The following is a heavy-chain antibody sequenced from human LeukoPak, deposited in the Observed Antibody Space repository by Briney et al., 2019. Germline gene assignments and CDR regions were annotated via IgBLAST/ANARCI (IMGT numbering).Heavy chain of an antibody. Sequence: PGGSLRLSCAASGFTFSNAWMSWVRQAPGKGLEWVGRIKSKTDGGTTDYAAPVKGRFTISRDNSKNTLYLQMNSLKTEDTAVYYCTIPKGDILTGYPMGDDTFDIWGQGTMVTVSS. J-gene: IGHJ3*02. CDR1: GFTFSNAW. CDR2: IKSKTDGGTT. D-gene: IGHD3-9*01. V-gene: IGHV3-15*01. CDR3: TIPKGDILTGYPMGDDTFDI.